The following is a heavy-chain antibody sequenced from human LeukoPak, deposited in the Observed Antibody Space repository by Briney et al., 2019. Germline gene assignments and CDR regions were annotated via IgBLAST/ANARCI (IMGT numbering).Heavy chain of an antibody. V-gene: IGHV1-69*13. CDR2: IIPIFGTA. CDR1: GGTFSSYA. J-gene: IGHJ4*02. D-gene: IGHD3-10*01. CDR3: ARGTMDFEY. Sequence: GASVTVSCKASGGTFSSYAISWVRQAPGQGLEWMGGIIPIFGTANYAQKFQGRVTITADESTSTAYMELSSLRSDDTAVYYCARGTMDFEYWGQGILLTVSS.